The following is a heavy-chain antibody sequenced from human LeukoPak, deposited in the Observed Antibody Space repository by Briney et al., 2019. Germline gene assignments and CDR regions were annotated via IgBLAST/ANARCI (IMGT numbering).Heavy chain of an antibody. D-gene: IGHD3-16*02. J-gene: IGHJ6*02. CDR3: ARERYELSTPYGMDV. CDR2: IWYDGSNK. V-gene: IGHV3-33*01. CDR1: GFTFSTCG. Sequence: QPGRSLRLSCAASGFTFSTCGMHWVRQAPGKGLEWVAVIWYDGSNKYYADSVKGRFTISRDNSKNTLYLQMNSLRAEDTAVYYCARERYELSTPYGMDVWGQGTTVTVSS.